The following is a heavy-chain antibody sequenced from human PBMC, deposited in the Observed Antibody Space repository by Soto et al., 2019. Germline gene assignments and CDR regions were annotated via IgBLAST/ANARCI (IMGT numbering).Heavy chain of an antibody. CDR1: GFTFSSYG. CDR3: AKDKKVYYYYYGMDV. CDR2: ISYDGSNK. Sequence: QVQLVESGGGVVQPGRSLRLSCAASGFTFSSYGMHWVRQAPGKGLEWVAVISYDGSNKYYADSVKGRFTISRDNSKNTLYLQRNSLRAEDTAVYYCAKDKKVYYYYYGMDVWGQGTTVTVSS. V-gene: IGHV3-30*18. J-gene: IGHJ6*02.